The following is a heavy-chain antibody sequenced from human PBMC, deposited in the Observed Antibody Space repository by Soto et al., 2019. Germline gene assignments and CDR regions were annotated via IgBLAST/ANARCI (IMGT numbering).Heavy chain of an antibody. D-gene: IGHD3-10*01. CDR2: ISGSGGST. J-gene: IGHJ4*02. CDR1: GGSISSDN. V-gene: IGHV3-23*01. Sequence: VQLQESGPGLVKPSGTLSLTCAVSGGSISSDNWWSWVHQPPGKGLEWVSAISGSGGSTYYADSVKGRFPISRDNSKNTLYLQMNSLRAEDTAVYYCAKVIAMERGTPDYWGQGTLVTVSS. CDR3: AKVIAMERGTPDY.